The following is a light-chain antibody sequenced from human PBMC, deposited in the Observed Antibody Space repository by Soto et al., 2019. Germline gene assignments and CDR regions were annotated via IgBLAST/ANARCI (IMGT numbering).Light chain of an antibody. Sequence: EIVMTQSPATLSVSPGERATLSCRASQSVSSNLAWYQQKPGQAPRLLIYGASTRATGLPDRISDSGSGTEFTLTISSLQSEDFALYYCQQYNDWPLTFGGGTKVEIK. J-gene: IGKJ4*01. CDR2: GAS. V-gene: IGKV3-15*01. CDR3: QQYNDWPLT. CDR1: QSVSSN.